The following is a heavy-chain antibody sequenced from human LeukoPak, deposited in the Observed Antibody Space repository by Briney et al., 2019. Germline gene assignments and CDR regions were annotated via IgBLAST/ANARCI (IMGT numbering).Heavy chain of an antibody. J-gene: IGHJ4*02. CDR1: GGSISNYY. Sequence: SETLSLTCTVSGGSISNYYWNWVRQPAGKGLEWIGRIQASGTTRYNSSRESRVTMSVDTSKNHFSLKVTSVTAADTAVYYCARRFPGGFGDYFDYWGQGILVTVST. CDR2: IQASGTT. CDR3: ARRFPGGFGDYFDY. V-gene: IGHV4-4*07. D-gene: IGHD3-10*01.